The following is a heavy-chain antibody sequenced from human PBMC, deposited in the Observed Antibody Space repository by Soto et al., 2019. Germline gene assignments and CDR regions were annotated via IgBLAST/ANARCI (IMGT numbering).Heavy chain of an antibody. CDR2: IIPIFGTA. V-gene: IGHV1-69*06. CDR1: GGTFSSYA. CDR3: ARGWWQQLYPAYFDY. D-gene: IGHD2-15*01. Sequence: SVKVSCKASGGTFSSYAISWVRQAPVQGLEWMGGIIPIFGTANYAQKFQGRVTITADKSTSTAYMELSSLRSEDTAVYYCARGWWQQLYPAYFDYWGQGTLVTVSS. J-gene: IGHJ4*02.